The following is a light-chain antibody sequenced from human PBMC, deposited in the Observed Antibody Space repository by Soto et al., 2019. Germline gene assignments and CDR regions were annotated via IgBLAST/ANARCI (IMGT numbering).Light chain of an antibody. J-gene: IGKJ4*01. V-gene: IGKV3D-20*01. CDR1: QSVSNSY. CDR3: QQYGSSPLT. CDR2: DAS. Sequence: ETVLTQSPATLSLSPGERATLSCGASQSVSNSYLAWYQQKPGLAPRLLIYDASSRATGIPDRFSGSGSGTDFTLTISRLEPEDFAVYYCQQYGSSPLTFGGATKVDIK.